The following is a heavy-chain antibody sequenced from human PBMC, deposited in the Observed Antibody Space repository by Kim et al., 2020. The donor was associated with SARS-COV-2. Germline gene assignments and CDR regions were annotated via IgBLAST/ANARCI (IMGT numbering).Heavy chain of an antibody. CDR3: AREGGNNWNDDYGMDV. J-gene: IGHJ6*02. CDR1: GGSISSGSYY. V-gene: IGHV4-61*02. D-gene: IGHD1-1*01. CDR2: IYTSGST. Sequence: SETLSLTCTVSGGSISSGSYYWSWIRQPAGKGLESIGRIYTSGSTNYNPSLKSRVTISVDTSKNQFSLKLSSVTAADTAVYYCAREGGNNWNDDYGMDVWGQGTTVTVSS.